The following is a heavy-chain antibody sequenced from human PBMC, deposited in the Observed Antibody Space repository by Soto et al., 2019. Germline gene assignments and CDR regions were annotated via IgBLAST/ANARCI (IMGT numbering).Heavy chain of an antibody. V-gene: IGHV4-59*02. CDR2: IYYTGRT. CDR3: AREYSNSPEAFDY. CDR1: GGSVNGYY. J-gene: IGHJ4*02. D-gene: IGHD6-6*01. Sequence: PSETLSLTCAVYGGSVNGYYWNWIRQPPGKGLEWIGYIYYTGRTNYNPSLMSRVTISVDTSRNQFSLKLSSVTAADTAVFYCAREYSNSPEAFDYWGQGTLVTVSS.